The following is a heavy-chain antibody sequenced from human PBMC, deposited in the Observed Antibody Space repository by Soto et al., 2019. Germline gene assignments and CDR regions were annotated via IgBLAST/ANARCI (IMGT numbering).Heavy chain of an antibody. J-gene: IGHJ5*02. CDR2: IYYSGST. D-gene: IGHD6-19*01. Sequence: PSETLSLTCTVSGGSLRSYYWSWIRQPPGKGLEWIGYIYYSGSTNYNPSLKSRVTISVDTSKNQFSLKLSSVTAADTAVYYCARSGIAVAGLPNTWFDPWGQGTLVTVS. CDR1: GGSLRSYY. CDR3: ARSGIAVAGLPNTWFDP. V-gene: IGHV4-59*08.